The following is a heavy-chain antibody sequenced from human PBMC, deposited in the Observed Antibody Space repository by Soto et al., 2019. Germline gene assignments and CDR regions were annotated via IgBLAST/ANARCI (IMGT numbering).Heavy chain of an antibody. J-gene: IGHJ4*02. Sequence: QVQLVESGGGVVQPGRSLRLSCAASGFTFSSYGMHWVRQAPGKGLEWVTFISFDATNKYYADSVMGRFTIYRDDSKNTLYLQINSLRHEDTAVYYCARDGTLADFDYWGQGTLVTVSS. CDR2: ISFDATNK. V-gene: IGHV3-30*03. CDR3: ARDGTLADFDY. CDR1: GFTFSSYG. D-gene: IGHD1-1*01.